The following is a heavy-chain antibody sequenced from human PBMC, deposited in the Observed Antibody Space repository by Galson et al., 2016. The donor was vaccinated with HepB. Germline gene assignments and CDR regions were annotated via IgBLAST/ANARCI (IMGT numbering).Heavy chain of an antibody. V-gene: IGHV1-3*01. Sequence: SVKVSCKASGYTFPSYGIQWVRQAPGQRHEWMGWINAGNGNRKYSQKFQGRVTITRDTSASTVYMELSSLRSEDTAVYYCARDRHMVRGVINSRFYYWGQGTLVTVSS. CDR3: ARDRHMVRGVINSRFYY. CDR1: GYTFPSYG. CDR2: INAGNGNR. J-gene: IGHJ4*02. D-gene: IGHD3-10*01.